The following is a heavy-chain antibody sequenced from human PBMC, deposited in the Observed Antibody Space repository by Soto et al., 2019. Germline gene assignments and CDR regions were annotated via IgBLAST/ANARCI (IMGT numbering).Heavy chain of an antibody. CDR2: IYPSGSS. V-gene: IGHV4-4*02. CDR3: ARKDYGDYGWFDP. D-gene: IGHD4-17*01. J-gene: IGHJ5*02. Sequence: TSETLSVTWGVAGGSISSSNWWRRVRQPPGRGLEWIGEIYPSGSSNYNSSLKSRVSISVDKSKNQFSLKLSSMTAADTAVYYCARKDYGDYGWFDPWGQGTLVTVSS. CDR1: GGSISSSNW.